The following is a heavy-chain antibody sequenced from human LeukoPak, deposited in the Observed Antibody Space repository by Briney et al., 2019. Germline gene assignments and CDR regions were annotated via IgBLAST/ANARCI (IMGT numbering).Heavy chain of an antibody. CDR3: ARSHILTGYYNV. D-gene: IGHD3-9*01. V-gene: IGHV4-4*07. Sequence: SETLSLTCTVSGGSISSCYWSWIRQPAGKGLEWIGRIYTSGSTNYNPSLKSRVTMSVDTSKNQFSLKLSSVTAADTAVYYCARSHILTGYYNVWGQGTLVTVSS. CDR1: GGSISSCY. CDR2: IYTSGST. J-gene: IGHJ4*02.